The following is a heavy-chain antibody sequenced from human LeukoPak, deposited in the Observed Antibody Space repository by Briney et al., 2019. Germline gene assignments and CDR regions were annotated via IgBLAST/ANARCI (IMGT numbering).Heavy chain of an antibody. CDR1: GFTFSNYW. D-gene: IGHD2-15*01. Sequence: PGGSLRLSCAASGFTFSNYWMNWVRQAPGKGPEWVANIKQDGSEKYYVDSVKGRFTISRDNAKNSLFLQMNSLRAEDTAVYYCAGGGGWKPDYWGQGTLVTVSS. CDR2: IKQDGSEK. V-gene: IGHV3-7*04. CDR3: AGGGGWKPDY. J-gene: IGHJ4*02.